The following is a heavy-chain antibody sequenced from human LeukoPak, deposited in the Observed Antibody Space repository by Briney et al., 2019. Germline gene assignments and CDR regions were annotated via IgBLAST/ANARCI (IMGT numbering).Heavy chain of an antibody. CDR3: VRRNYGYDY. Sequence: PGGSLRLSCAASGFTFNRYWMHWVRQAPGEGPVWVAHILNDGGSTSYADSVKGRFTISRDNAKNTLSLQMNSLRAEDTAVYYCVRRNYGYDYWGQGTPVTVSS. CDR2: ILNDGGST. CDR1: GFTFNRYW. D-gene: IGHD3-10*01. V-gene: IGHV3-74*01. J-gene: IGHJ4*02.